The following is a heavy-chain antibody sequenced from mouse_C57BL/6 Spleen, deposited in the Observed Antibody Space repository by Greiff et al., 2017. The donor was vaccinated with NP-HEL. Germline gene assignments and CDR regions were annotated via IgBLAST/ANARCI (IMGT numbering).Heavy chain of an antibody. CDR3: TRDRGTGNGFAY. CDR1: GFTFSSYA. J-gene: IGHJ3*01. D-gene: IGHD4-1*01. CDR2: ISSGGDYI. V-gene: IGHV5-9-1*02. Sequence: EVQLQESGEGLVKPGGSLKLSCAASGFTFSSYAMSWVRQTPEKRLEWVAYISSGGDYIYYADTVKGRFTISRDNARNTLYLQMSSLKSEDTAMYYCTRDRGTGNGFAYWGQGTLVTVSA.